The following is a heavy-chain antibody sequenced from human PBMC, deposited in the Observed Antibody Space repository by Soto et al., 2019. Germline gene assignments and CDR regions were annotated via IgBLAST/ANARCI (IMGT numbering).Heavy chain of an antibody. Sequence: PVGCLRLSCATSTFTFSDYYMIWIRQAPGKGLEWVSYISSSGTDKYDADSVKGRFTISRDNTKNSLYLQMSNLRAEDTALYYCARVYSDAFDIWGQGTMVTVS. D-gene: IGHD2-8*01. CDR3: ARVYSDAFDI. CDR1: TFTFSDYY. V-gene: IGHV3-11*01. J-gene: IGHJ3*02. CDR2: ISSSGTDK.